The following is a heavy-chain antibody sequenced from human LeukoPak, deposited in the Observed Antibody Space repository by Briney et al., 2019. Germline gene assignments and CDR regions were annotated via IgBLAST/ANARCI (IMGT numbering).Heavy chain of an antibody. CDR1: GFTFSSYW. D-gene: IGHD3-22*01. J-gene: IGHJ4*02. Sequence: GGSLRLSCAASGFTFSSYWMSWVRQAPGKGLEWVANIRQDGSEKYYVGSVKGRFTISRDNAKNSLYLQMNSLRAEDTAVYYCARDKSVYYDTSGSRFDYWGQGTLVTVSS. V-gene: IGHV3-7*01. CDR2: IRQDGSEK. CDR3: ARDKSVYYDTSGSRFDY.